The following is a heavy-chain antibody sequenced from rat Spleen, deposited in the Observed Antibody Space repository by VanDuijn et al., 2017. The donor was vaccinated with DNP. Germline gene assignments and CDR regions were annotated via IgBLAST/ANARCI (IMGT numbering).Heavy chain of an antibody. CDR2: ISTSGGST. J-gene: IGHJ4*01. D-gene: IGHD1-10*01. Sequence: EVQLVESGGGLVQPGRSMKLSCTASGFTFSDYSMAWVRQAPAKGLEWVASISTSGGSTYYRDSVKDRFTIPRDNTRSTLFLQMDSLRSEDTATYYCETETTYDNYDALDVWGQGTSVTVSS. CDR1: GFTFSDYS. V-gene: IGHV5-25*01. CDR3: ETETTYDNYDALDV.